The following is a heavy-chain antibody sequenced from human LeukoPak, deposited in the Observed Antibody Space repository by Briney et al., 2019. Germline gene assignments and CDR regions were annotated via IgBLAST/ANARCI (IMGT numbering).Heavy chain of an antibody. Sequence: ASVKVSCKASGYTFTGYYMHWVRQAPGQGLEWMGWINPNSGGTNYAQKFQGRVTMTRDTSISTAYMGLSRLRSDDTAVYYCARAPEYYYYMDVWGKGTTVTISS. V-gene: IGHV1-2*02. J-gene: IGHJ6*03. CDR3: ARAPEYYYYMDV. CDR2: INPNSGGT. CDR1: GYTFTGYY. D-gene: IGHD1-14*01.